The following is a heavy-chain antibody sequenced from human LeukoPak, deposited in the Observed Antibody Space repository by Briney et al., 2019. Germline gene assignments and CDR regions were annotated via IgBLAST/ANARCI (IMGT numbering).Heavy chain of an antibody. J-gene: IGHJ4*02. D-gene: IGHD3-22*01. V-gene: IGHV3-21*01. CDR2: ISSSSSYI. Sequence: PGGSLRLSCAASGFTFSSYTMNWVRQAPGKGLEWVSSISSSSSYIYYADSVKGRSTISRDNAKNSLYLQMNSLRAEDTAVYYCARGQPDYDSSSHFDYWGRGTLVTVSS. CDR1: GFTFSSYT. CDR3: ARGQPDYDSSSHFDY.